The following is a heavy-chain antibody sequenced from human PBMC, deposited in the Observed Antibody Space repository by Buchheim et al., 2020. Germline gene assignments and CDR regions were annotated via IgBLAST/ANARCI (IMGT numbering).Heavy chain of an antibody. CDR2: ISGGGDST. V-gene: IGHV3-23*01. CDR3: ANDSYEGRGSRYGY. J-gene: IGHJ4*02. D-gene: IGHD5-18*01. Sequence: EVQLLESGGGLAQPGGSLRLSCAASGFTFSSYAMSWVRQAPGQGLEWVSAISGGGDSTWFADSVKGRFTISRDNSKNMLYLQMNTLRAEDTALYYCANDSYEGRGSRYGYWGQGTL. CDR1: GFTFSSYA.